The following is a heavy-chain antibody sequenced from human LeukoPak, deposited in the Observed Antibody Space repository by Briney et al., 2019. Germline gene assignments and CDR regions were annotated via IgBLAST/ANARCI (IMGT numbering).Heavy chain of an antibody. V-gene: IGHV4-31*03. CDR1: GGSTSSGGYY. CDR2: IYYSGST. J-gene: IGHJ4*02. CDR3: ARCSGAYWGSGWRNFDY. Sequence: SETLSLTCTVSGGSTSSGGYYWSWLRQHPGKGLEWIGYIYYSGSTYYNPSLKSRVTISVDTSKNQFSLKLSSVTAADTAVYYCARCSGAYWGSGWRNFDYWGQGTLVTVSS. D-gene: IGHD6-19*01.